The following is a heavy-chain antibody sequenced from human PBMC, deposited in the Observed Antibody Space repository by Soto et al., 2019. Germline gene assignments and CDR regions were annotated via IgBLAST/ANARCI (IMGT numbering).Heavy chain of an antibody. CDR1: GGSISSGGYY. J-gene: IGHJ6*02. Sequence: QVQLQESGPGLVKPSQTLSLTCTVSGGSISSGGYYWSWIRQHPGKGLEWIGYIYYSGSTYYNPSLKSRVTISVDTSKNQFSLKLSSVTGADTAVYYCARSYSNYNRDYYYGRDVWGQGTTVTVSS. D-gene: IGHD4-4*01. CDR2: IYYSGST. V-gene: IGHV4-31*03. CDR3: ARSYSNYNRDYYYGRDV.